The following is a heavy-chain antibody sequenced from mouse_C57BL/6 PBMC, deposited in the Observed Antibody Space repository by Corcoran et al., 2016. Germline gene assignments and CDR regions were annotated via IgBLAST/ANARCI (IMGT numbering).Heavy chain of an antibody. D-gene: IGHD2-1*01. CDR3: ARQQIYYGNPYAMDY. V-gene: IGHV1-84*01. J-gene: IGHJ4*01. Sequence: QIQLQQSGPELVKPGVSVKISCKTSGYTFTDYYINWVKQRPGQGLEWIGWIYPGSGNTKYNEKFKGKATLTVDTSSSTAYMQLSSLTSEDSAVYFCARQQIYYGNPYAMDYWGQGTSVTVSS. CDR1: GYTFTDYY. CDR2: IYPGSGNT.